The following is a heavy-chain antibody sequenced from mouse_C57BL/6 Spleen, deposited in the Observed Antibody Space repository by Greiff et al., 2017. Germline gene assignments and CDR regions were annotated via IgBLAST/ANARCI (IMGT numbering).Heavy chain of an antibody. CDR2: IWGDGST. J-gene: IGHJ4*01. V-gene: IGHV2-3*01. CDR3: AKDGDYDDDAPMDY. CDR1: GFSLTSYG. Sequence: VKLVESGPGLVAPSQSLSITCTVSGFSLTSYGVSWVRQPPGKGLEWLGVIWGDGSTNYHSAPISRLSISKDNSKSQVFLQLNSLQTDDTATYYFAKDGDYDDDAPMDYWGQGTSVTVSS. D-gene: IGHD2-4*01.